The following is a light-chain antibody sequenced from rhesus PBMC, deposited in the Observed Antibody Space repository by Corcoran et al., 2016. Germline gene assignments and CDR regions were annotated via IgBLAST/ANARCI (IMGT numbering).Light chain of an antibody. Sequence: DIQMTQSPSALSASVGDRVTISCRASQNIYSILAWYQQKPGKDPKLLIYAASSLQTGIPSRFSGSGSGTDVTLTISSLQPEDSAAYYCQHYYDNPLTFGGGTKVEIK. CDR3: QHYYDNPLT. CDR1: QNIYSI. V-gene: IGKV1S12*01. CDR2: AAS. J-gene: IGKJ4*01.